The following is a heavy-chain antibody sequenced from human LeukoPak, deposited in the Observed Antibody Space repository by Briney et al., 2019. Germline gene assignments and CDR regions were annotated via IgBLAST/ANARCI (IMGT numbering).Heavy chain of an antibody. CDR1: GFTLSSYW. V-gene: IGHV3-74*01. J-gene: IGHJ4*02. Sequence: GGSLRLSCAACGFTLSSYWMYGVRQAPGKGLVWVSRVNSAGSRAIYADSVKGRFTISRDNARNTLYLQMNRLRGQDTAVYYCGSGIAAEDSVAIEYWGQGTLVTVSS. CDR3: GSGIAAEDSVAIEY. CDR2: VNSAGSRA. D-gene: IGHD6-13*01.